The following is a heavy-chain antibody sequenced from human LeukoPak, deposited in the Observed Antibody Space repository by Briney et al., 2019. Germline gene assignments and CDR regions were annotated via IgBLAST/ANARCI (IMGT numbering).Heavy chain of an antibody. D-gene: IGHD2-2*01. CDR3: ARVGVVVPAAKRGWYYSDY. CDR2: INPNRCGT. Sequence: SVKVSCKASGYTFTGYYMHWVRQAPGQGLEWMGWINPNRCGTNYQQKIQGRVPMTRDTSISTAYMELSRLRSDDTAVYDCARVGVVVPAAKRGWYYSDYWGQGTLVTVSS. J-gene: IGHJ4*02. V-gene: IGHV1-2*02. CDR1: GYTFTGYY.